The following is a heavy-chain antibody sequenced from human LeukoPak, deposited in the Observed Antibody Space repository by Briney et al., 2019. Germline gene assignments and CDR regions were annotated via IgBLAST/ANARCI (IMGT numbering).Heavy chain of an antibody. V-gene: IGHV3-30*03. Sequence: GGSLRLSCAASGFTFSSYGMHWVRQAPGKGLEWVAVISYDGSNKYYADSVKGRFTISRDNSKNTLYLQMNSLRAEDTAVYYCARERYRGYYDYVWGSYVFGAFDIWGQGTMVTVSS. CDR3: ARERYRGYYDYVWGSYVFGAFDI. CDR1: GFTFSSYG. D-gene: IGHD3-16*01. J-gene: IGHJ3*02. CDR2: ISYDGSNK.